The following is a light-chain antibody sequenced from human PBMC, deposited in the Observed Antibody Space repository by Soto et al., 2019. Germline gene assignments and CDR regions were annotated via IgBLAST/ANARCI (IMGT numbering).Light chain of an antibody. V-gene: IGKV1-12*01. J-gene: IGKJ5*01. CDR1: QSINKC. Sequence: DIQMTQSPSSVSSSVGDRVTISCRASQSINKCLAWYQQKPGKAPRLLIYAAASWQSGIPSRFGGSGSGTNFTLTINSLQPEDFATYYCHQANSFPITFGQGTRLEIK. CDR3: HQANSFPIT. CDR2: AAA.